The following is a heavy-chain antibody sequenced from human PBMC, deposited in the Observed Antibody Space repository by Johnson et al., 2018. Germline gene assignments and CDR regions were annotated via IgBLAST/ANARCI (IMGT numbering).Heavy chain of an antibody. J-gene: IGHJ4*02. CDR3: SGDGLRGYDSDY. V-gene: IGHV3-48*02. D-gene: IGHD5-18*01. CDR2: IRGDGHRI. CDR1: GFTFSAYH. Sequence: VQLVQSGGGLVQPGGSLRLSCAASGFTFSAYHMNWVRQAPGKGLEWLSYIRGDGHRILYEDSVKGRFTISRDNGESSFFLQMNSLREEEKAIYYCSGDGLRGYDSDYWGQGTLVTVSS.